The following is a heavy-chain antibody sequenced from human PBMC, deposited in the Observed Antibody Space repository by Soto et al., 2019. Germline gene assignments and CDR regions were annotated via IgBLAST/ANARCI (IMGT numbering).Heavy chain of an antibody. CDR2: INPNSGGT. D-gene: IGHD2-15*01. CDR1: GYTFTGYY. V-gene: IGHV1-2*04. J-gene: IGHJ6*02. Sequence: ASVKVSCKASGYTFTGYYMHWVRQAPGQGLEWMGWINPNSGGTNYAQKFQGWVTMTRDTSISTAYMELSRLRSDDTAVYYCARDIVVVVAARVYYYGMDVWGQGTTVTVSS. CDR3: ARDIVVVVAARVYYYGMDV.